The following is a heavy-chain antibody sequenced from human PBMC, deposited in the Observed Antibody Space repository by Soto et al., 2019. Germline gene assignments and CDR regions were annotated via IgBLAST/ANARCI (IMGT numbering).Heavy chain of an antibody. CDR2: ISYDGSNK. J-gene: IGHJ4*02. V-gene: IGHV3-30*18. D-gene: IGHD3-3*01. CDR1: GFTFSSYG. Sequence: SLRLSCAASGFTFSSYGMHWVRQAPGKGLEWVAVISYDGSNKYYADSVKGRFTISRDNSKNTLYLQMNSLRAEDTAVYYCAKANLLEWLSIDYWGQGTLVTVSS. CDR3: AKANLLEWLSIDY.